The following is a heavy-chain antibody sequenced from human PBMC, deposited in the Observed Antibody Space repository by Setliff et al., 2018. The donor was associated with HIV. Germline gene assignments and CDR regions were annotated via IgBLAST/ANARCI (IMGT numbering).Heavy chain of an antibody. CDR1: GYSFTSYG. CDR2: ISAYNVNT. V-gene: IGHV1-18*01. D-gene: IGHD2-2*01. Sequence: ASVKVSCKASGYSFTSYGVSWVRQAPGQGREWMGWISAYNVNTKYAQKLQGRVTMTTDTSTSTAYMELRSLRSDDTAGYYCARGTTPLGWFDPWGQGTLVTVSS. CDR3: ARGTTPLGWFDP. J-gene: IGHJ5*02.